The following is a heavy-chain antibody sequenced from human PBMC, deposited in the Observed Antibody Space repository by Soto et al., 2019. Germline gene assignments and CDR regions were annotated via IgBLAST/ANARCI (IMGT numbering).Heavy chain of an antibody. CDR1: GGSISSGGYY. CDR2: IYYSGST. CDR3: ARDYCLGHGMDV. D-gene: IGHD3-16*01. Sequence: QVQLQESGPGLVKPSQTLSLTCIVSGGSISSGGYYWSWIRQHPGKGLEWIGYIYYSGSTYYNPSLKNRIIIAVDMSANQFSLKMNSGTAADTAVYYCARDYCLGHGMDVWGQGTTGTGSS. V-gene: IGHV4-31*03. J-gene: IGHJ6*02.